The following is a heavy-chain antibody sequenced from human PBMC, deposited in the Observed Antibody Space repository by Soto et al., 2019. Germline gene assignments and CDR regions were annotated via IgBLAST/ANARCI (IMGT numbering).Heavy chain of an antibody. V-gene: IGHV3-23*01. J-gene: IGHJ4*02. CDR1: GLTFSSYA. Sequence: PGGSLRLSCAASGLTFSSYAMSWVRQAPGKGLEWVSAISGSGASTYYADSVKGRFTISRDNSKNTLYLQMNGLRAEDTAVYYCAHFDWFIDYWGQGTLVTVSS. D-gene: IGHD3-9*01. CDR2: ISGSGAST. CDR3: AHFDWFIDY.